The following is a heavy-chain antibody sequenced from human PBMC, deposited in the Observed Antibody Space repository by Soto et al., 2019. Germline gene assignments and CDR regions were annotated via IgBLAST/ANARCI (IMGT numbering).Heavy chain of an antibody. D-gene: IGHD2-8*01. CDR3: ARGSPYGY. Sequence: QLQLQESGPGLVKPSETLSLTCTVSGGSISSSSYYWGWIRQPPGKGLEYIGSINYSGTTYYNPSLKLRVFVSVDTSKHPFSLTLTSVTASDTAVYYCARGSPYGYWGQGTLVTISS. V-gene: IGHV4-39*01. CDR2: INYSGTT. J-gene: IGHJ4*02. CDR1: GGSISSSSYY.